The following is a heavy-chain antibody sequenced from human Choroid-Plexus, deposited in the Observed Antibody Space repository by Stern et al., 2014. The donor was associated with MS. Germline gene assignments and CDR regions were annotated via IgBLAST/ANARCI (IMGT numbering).Heavy chain of an antibody. CDR1: GFSFSSFG. Sequence: VQLLESGGGVVQPGRPLRLSCAASGFSFSSFGMYWVRQAPGKGLEGVALISYDGSKDYADSVKGRFAISRDNSKNTLYLQMNSLRAEDTAVYYCAKDRQYLTFFFDFWGQGSLVTVSS. V-gene: IGHV3-30*18. CDR2: ISYDGSK. CDR3: AKDRQYLTFFFDF. J-gene: IGHJ4*02. D-gene: IGHD2/OR15-2a*01.